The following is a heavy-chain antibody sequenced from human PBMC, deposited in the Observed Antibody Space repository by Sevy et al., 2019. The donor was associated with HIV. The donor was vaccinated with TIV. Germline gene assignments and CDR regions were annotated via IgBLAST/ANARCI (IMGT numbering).Heavy chain of an antibody. CDR1: GYTFTSYG. CDR2: ISAYNGNT. V-gene: IGHV1-18*01. Sequence: ASVKVSCKASGYTFTSYGISWVRQAPGQGLEWMGWISAYNGNTNYAQKLQGRVTMTTDTSTSTAYMELRSLRSDDTAVYYCARSPGPDDTYYDFWSGYYTDLDYWGQGTLVTVSS. J-gene: IGHJ4*02. CDR3: ARSPGPDDTYYDFWSGYYTDLDY. D-gene: IGHD3-3*01.